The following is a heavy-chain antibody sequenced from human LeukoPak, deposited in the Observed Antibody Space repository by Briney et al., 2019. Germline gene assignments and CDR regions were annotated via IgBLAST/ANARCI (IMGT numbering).Heavy chain of an antibody. D-gene: IGHD6-19*01. CDR3: AREQWLAGRWFDP. CDR1: GGTFSSNG. CDR2: IIPIFGTA. Sequence: GSSVKVSCKASGGTFSSNGISWVRQAPGQGLEWMGGIIPIFGTANYAQKFQGRVTITADTSTNTAYMELSSLKSEDTAVYFCAREQWLAGRWFDPWGQGTLVTVSS. V-gene: IGHV1-69*06. J-gene: IGHJ5*02.